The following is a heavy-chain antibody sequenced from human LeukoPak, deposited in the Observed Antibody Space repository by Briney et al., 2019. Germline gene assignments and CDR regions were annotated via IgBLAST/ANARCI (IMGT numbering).Heavy chain of an antibody. V-gene: IGHV4-4*07. CDR3: ARDLGYVYDNWFDP. CDR1: GGSISTYY. CDR2: VYTSGSP. Sequence: PSETLSLTCTVSGGSISTYYWSWIRQPAGKGLEWTGRVYTSGSPHYNPSLKSRVTMSVDTSKNQFSLKLTSVTAADTAVYYCARDLGYVYDNWFDPWGQGTLVTVSS. J-gene: IGHJ5*02. D-gene: IGHD5-18*01.